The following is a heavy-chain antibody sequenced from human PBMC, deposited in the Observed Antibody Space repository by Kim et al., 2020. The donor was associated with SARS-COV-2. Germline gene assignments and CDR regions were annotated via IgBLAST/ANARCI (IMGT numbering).Heavy chain of an antibody. CDR2: AFYSGTT. V-gene: IGHV4-59*11. J-gene: IGHJ4*02. CDR3: ARGDGWVDS. D-gene: IGHD6-19*01. Sequence: SETLSLTCSISGGSITGHYWTWIRQPPGKGLQWIGYAFYSGTTDYNPSLQSRLTMSVDTSKMQFSLRLTSVTAADTAVYYCARGDGWVDSWGQGTVVTV. CDR1: GGSITGHY.